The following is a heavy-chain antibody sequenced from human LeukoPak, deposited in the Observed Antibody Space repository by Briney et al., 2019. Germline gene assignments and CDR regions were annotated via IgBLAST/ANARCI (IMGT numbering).Heavy chain of an antibody. V-gene: IGHV3-74*01. J-gene: IGHJ2*01. CDR2: INSDGSST. CDR3: ARDEYSSSNWYFDL. CDR1: GFTFSSYW. D-gene: IGHD6-6*01. Sequence: GGSLRLSCAASGFTFSSYWMHWVRQAPGKGLVWVSRINSDGSSTSYADSVKGRFTISRDNAKNTLYLQMNSLRAEDTAVYYRARDEYSSSNWYFDLWGRGTLVTVSS.